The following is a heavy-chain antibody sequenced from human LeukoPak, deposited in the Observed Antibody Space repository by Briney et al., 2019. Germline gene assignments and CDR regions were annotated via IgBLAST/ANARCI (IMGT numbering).Heavy chain of an antibody. CDR2: ISYDGSNK. Sequence: GGSLRLSCAASGFTFSSYGMHWVRQAPGKGLEWVAVISYDGSNKYYADSVKGRFTISRDNSKNTLYLQMNSLRAEDTAVYYCAKDLASIPATYTFDYWGQGTLVTVSS. J-gene: IGHJ4*02. D-gene: IGHD2-21*01. CDR3: AKDLASIPATYTFDY. V-gene: IGHV3-30*18. CDR1: GFTFSSYG.